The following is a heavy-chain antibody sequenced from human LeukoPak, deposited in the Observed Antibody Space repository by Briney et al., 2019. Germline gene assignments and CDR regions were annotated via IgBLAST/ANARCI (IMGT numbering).Heavy chain of an antibody. D-gene: IGHD1-26*01. CDR1: GFTFSTYW. CDR2: INTDGRNT. Sequence: GGSLRLSCAASGFTFSTYWMYWVRQAPGKGLVWVSRINTDGRNTGYADSVKGRFTISRDNAKNTLYLQMTILTAEDTAVYYCARVGKSGSYYYFDYWGQGTLVTVSS. V-gene: IGHV3-74*01. CDR3: ARVGKSGSYYYFDY. J-gene: IGHJ4*02.